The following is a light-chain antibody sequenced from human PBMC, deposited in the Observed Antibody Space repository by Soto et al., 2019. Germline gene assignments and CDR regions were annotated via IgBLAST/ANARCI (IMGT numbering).Light chain of an antibody. J-gene: IGKJ1*01. Sequence: EIVLTHSPGTLSLSPGERATLSCRASQSVSSSYLAWYQQKPGQAPRLLIYGASSRATGIPDRFSGSGSGTDFTLTISRLEPEDFAVYYCQQYGSTPGTFGQVTKVEIK. V-gene: IGKV3-20*01. CDR1: QSVSSSY. CDR2: GAS. CDR3: QQYGSTPGT.